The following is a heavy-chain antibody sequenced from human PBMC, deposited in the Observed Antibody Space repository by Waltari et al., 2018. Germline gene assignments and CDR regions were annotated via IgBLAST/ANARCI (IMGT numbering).Heavy chain of an antibody. CDR2: ISSSSSTI. CDR3: ARDEDYYDSSGYY. D-gene: IGHD3-22*01. J-gene: IGHJ4*02. Sequence: EVQLVESGGGLVQPGGSLRLSCAASGFTFSSYSMNWVRQAPGKGLGWVSYISSSSSTIYYADSVKGRFTISRDNAKNSLYLQMNSLRAEDTAVYYCARDEDYYDSSGYYWGQGTLVTVSS. V-gene: IGHV3-48*01. CDR1: GFTFSSYS.